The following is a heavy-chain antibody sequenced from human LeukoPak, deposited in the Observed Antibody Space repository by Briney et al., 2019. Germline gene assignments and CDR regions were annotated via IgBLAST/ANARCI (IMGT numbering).Heavy chain of an antibody. CDR1: GFTFSSYE. Sequence: PGGSLRLSCAASGFTFSSYEMNWVRQAPGKGLEWVSYISSSGSTIYYADSVKGRFTISRDNAKNSLYLQMNSLRAEDTAVYYCARGMKDYYGSGIVINYYYMDVWGKGTTVTISS. V-gene: IGHV3-48*03. CDR2: ISSSGSTI. D-gene: IGHD3-10*01. CDR3: ARGMKDYYGSGIVINYYYMDV. J-gene: IGHJ6*03.